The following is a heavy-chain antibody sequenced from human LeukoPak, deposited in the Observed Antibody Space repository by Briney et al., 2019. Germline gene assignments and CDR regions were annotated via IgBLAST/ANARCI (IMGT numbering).Heavy chain of an antibody. CDR2: INHSGST. J-gene: IGHJ3*02. CDR1: GGSFSGYY. Sequence: SETLSLTCAVYGGSFSGYYWSWIRQPPGKGLEWIGEINHSGSTNYNPSLKSRVTISVDTSKNQFSLKLSSVTAADTAVYYCARDEWAFDIWGQGTMVTVSS. V-gene: IGHV4-34*01. D-gene: IGHD3-3*01. CDR3: ARDEWAFDI.